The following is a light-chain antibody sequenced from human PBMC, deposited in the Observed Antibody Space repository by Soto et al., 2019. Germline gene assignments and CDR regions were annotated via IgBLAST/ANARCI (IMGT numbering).Light chain of an antibody. CDR2: GNS. J-gene: IGLJ1*01. CDR3: QSYDSSLSGSV. Sequence: QSVLTQAPSVSGAPGQRVTISCTGSSSNIGAGYDVHWYQQLPGTAPKLLIYGNSNRPSGVPDRFSGSKSGTSASLAITGLQAEDEADYYCQSYDSSLSGSVFGTGTSSPS. V-gene: IGLV1-40*01. CDR1: SSNIGAGYD.